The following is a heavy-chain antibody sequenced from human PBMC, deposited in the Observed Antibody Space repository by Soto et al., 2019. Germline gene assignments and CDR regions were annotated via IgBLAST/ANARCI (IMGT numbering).Heavy chain of an antibody. J-gene: IGHJ3*02. CDR3: AIGSSSGYFDHDAFDI. CDR1: GGTFSSYA. CDR2: IIPIFGTA. D-gene: IGHD3-22*01. V-gene: IGHV1-69*01. Sequence: QVQLVQSGAEVKKPGSSVKVSCKASGGTFSSYAISWVRQAPGQGLEWMGGIIPIFGTANYAQKFQGRVTITADESMSTAYMELSRLRSEDTAVYYCAIGSSSGYFDHDAFDIWGQGTMVTVSS.